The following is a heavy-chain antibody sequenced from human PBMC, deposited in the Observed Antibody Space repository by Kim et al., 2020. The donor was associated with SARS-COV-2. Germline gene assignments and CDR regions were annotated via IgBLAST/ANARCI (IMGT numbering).Heavy chain of an antibody. CDR3: ARGGGRITMPLFDY. Sequence: SETLSLTCTVSGGSISSGGYYWSWIRQHPGKGPEWIGYIYYSGSTYYNPSLKSRVTISVDTSKNQFSLKLSSVTAADTAVYYCARGGGRITMPLFDYWGQGTLVTVSS. D-gene: IGHD3-10*01. V-gene: IGHV4-31*03. CDR2: IYYSGST. CDR1: GGSISSGGYY. J-gene: IGHJ4*02.